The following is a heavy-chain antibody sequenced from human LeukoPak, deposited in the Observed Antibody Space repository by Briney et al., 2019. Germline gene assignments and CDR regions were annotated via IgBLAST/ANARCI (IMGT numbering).Heavy chain of an antibody. Sequence: GGSLRLSCAASGFTFSIYWMHWVRQAPGKGLVWVSRINSDGSSTNYADSVKGRFTISRDNAKNTLYLQMNSLRAEDTAVYYCARGYCSGGSCYSAWYFDLWGRGTLVTVSS. CDR3: ARGYCSGGSCYSAWYFDL. CDR2: INSDGSST. D-gene: IGHD2-15*01. J-gene: IGHJ2*01. CDR1: GFTFSIYW. V-gene: IGHV3-74*01.